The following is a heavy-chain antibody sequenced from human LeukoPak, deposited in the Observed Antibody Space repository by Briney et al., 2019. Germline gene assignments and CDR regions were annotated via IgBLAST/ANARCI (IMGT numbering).Heavy chain of an antibody. J-gene: IGHJ4*02. Sequence: GGSLRLSCAASGFTFSSYWISWVRQAPGKGLEWVANIKQDGSEKYYVDSVKGRFTISRDNAKNSLYLQMNSLRAEDTAVYYCARPYGGNSKSVFDYWGQGTLVIVSS. V-gene: IGHV3-7*01. CDR3: ARPYGGNSKSVFDY. CDR1: GFTFSSYW. CDR2: IKQDGSEK. D-gene: IGHD4-23*01.